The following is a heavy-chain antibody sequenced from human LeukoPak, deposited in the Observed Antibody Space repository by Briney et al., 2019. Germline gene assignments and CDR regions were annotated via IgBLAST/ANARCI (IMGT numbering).Heavy chain of an antibody. J-gene: IGHJ1*01. Sequence: GASVKVSCKASGYTFTSYYMHWVRQAPGEGLEWMGIINPTGGSTSYAQKFQGRVTMTRDTSTSTVYMELRSLRSEDTAVYFCARGYYDSSDYEYFQHWGQGTLVTVSS. CDR1: GYTFTSYY. V-gene: IGHV1-46*01. CDR2: INPTGGST. D-gene: IGHD3-22*01. CDR3: ARGYYDSSDYEYFQH.